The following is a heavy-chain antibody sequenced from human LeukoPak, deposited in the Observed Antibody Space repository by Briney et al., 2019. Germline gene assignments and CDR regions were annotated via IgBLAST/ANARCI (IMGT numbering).Heavy chain of an antibody. D-gene: IGHD3-10*01. CDR2: INHSGST. V-gene: IGHV4-34*01. Sequence: SETLSLICAVYGGSFSGYYWSWIRQPPGKGLEWIGEINHSGSTNYNPSLKSRVTISVDTSKNQFSLKLSSVTAADTAVYYCARGRFGWLRHNWFDPWGQGTLVTVSS. CDR1: GGSFSGYY. CDR3: ARGRFGWLRHNWFDP. J-gene: IGHJ5*02.